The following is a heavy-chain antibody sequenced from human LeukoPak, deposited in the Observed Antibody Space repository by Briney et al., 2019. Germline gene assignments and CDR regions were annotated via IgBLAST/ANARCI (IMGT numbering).Heavy chain of an antibody. D-gene: IGHD2-15*01. CDR3: ARERSYSVFDAFDI. CDR1: GYTFTSYD. CDR2: MNPNSGNT. V-gene: IGHV1-8*03. Sequence: ASVKVSCKASGYTFTSYDINWVRQATRQGLEWMGWMNPNSGNTGYAQKFQGRVTITRNTSISTAYMELSSLRSEDTAVYYYARERSYSVFDAFDIWGQGTMVTVSS. J-gene: IGHJ3*02.